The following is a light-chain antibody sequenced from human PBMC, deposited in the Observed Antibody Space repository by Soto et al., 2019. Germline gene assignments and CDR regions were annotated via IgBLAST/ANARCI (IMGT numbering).Light chain of an antibody. V-gene: IGLV7-43*01. J-gene: IGLJ2*01. Sequence: QTVVTQEPSLTVSPGGTVTLTCASSTGAVTSGYYPNWFQQKPGQAPRALIYDTSNRHSWTPARFSGSLLGGKAALTLSGVQPEDEAEYYCLLYYGDARVFGGGTKLTVL. CDR2: DTS. CDR1: TGAVTSGYY. CDR3: LLYYGDARV.